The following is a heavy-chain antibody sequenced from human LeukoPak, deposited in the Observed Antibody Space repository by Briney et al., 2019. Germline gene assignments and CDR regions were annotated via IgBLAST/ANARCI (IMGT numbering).Heavy chain of an antibody. CDR3: AKAVTVTTRAGFDY. J-gene: IGHJ4*02. D-gene: IGHD4-11*01. Sequence: GGSLRLSCAASGFTFDDYAMPWVRQAPGKGLEWVSGISWNSGSIAYADSVKGRFTISRDNAKNSLYLQMNSLRAEDMALYYCAKAVTVTTRAGFDYWGQGTLVTVSS. V-gene: IGHV3-9*03. CDR2: ISWNSGSI. CDR1: GFTFDDYA.